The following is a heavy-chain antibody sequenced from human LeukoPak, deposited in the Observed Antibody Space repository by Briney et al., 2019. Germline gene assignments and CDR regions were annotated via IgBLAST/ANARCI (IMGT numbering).Heavy chain of an antibody. D-gene: IGHD6-13*01. V-gene: IGHV3-30-3*01. Sequence: GGSLRLSCAASGFTFSSYAMHWVRQAPGKGLEWVAVISYDGSNKYYADSVKGRFTISRDNSKNTLYLQMNSLRAEDTAVYYCAKDQYSSSWYRGMDYWGQGTLVTVSS. CDR2: ISYDGSNK. CDR3: AKDQYSSSWYRGMDY. J-gene: IGHJ4*02. CDR1: GFTFSSYA.